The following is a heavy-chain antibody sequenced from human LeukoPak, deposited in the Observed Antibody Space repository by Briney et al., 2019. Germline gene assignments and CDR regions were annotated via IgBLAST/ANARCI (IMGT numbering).Heavy chain of an antibody. CDR2: INSDGSRT. J-gene: IGHJ4*02. V-gene: IGHV3-74*01. D-gene: IGHD3-22*01. CDR1: GFTFSSYW. CDR3: VRLRRNSDTSGFYYYYDF. Sequence: GGSLRLSCAASGFTFSSYWMHWVRQAPGKGLVWVSRINSDGSRTSYADSVKGRFTISRDNAKNTLNLQMNSLRAEDTAVYYCVRLRRNSDTSGFYYYYDFWGQGTLVTVSS.